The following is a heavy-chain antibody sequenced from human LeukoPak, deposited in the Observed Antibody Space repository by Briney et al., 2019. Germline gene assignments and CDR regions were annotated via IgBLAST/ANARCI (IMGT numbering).Heavy chain of an antibody. CDR1: GGCISSYY. CDR3: ARQSGGSYYYYGMDV. V-gene: IGHV4-59*08. CDR2: IYYSGTT. J-gene: IGHJ6*02. D-gene: IGHD3-10*01. Sequence: SETLSLTCTVSGGCISSYYWSWIRQPPGKGLEWIGYIYYSGTTNYNPSLKSRVTISIDTSKNQFSLKLSSVTAADTAVYYCARQSGGSYYYYGMDVWGQGTTVTVSS.